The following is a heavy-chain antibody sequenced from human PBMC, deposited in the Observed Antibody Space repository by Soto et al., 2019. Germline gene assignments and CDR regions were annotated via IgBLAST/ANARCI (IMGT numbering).Heavy chain of an antibody. V-gene: IGHV4-61*01. CDR1: GDSVNSDSYY. Sequence: QVQLQESGPGLVKPSETLSLTCTVSGDSVNSDSYYWTWIRQSPEKGLEWIGYMYYSGSTNYNPSLKSRVTISLDTSKNQFSLKLSSVTAADTAVYYCASERVRSGYSHYYGTDVWDQGTTVTVSS. D-gene: IGHD6-13*01. CDR3: ASERVRSGYSHYYGTDV. J-gene: IGHJ6*02. CDR2: MYYSGST.